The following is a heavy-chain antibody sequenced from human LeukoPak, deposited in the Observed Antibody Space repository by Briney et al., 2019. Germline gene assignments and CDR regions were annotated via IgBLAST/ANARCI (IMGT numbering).Heavy chain of an antibody. Sequence: PGGSPRLSCAASGFSFSSYSMNWVRQAPGKGLEWVSYISSSSSTIYYADSVKGRFTISRDNAKNSLYLQMNSLRAEDTAVYYCARHPAGTLVPFDYWGQGTLVTVSS. J-gene: IGHJ4*02. CDR3: ARHPAGTLVPFDY. CDR1: GFSFSSYS. CDR2: ISSSSSTI. V-gene: IGHV3-48*04. D-gene: IGHD6-13*01.